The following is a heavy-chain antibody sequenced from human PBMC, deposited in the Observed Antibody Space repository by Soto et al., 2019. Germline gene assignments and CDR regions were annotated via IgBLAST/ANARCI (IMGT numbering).Heavy chain of an antibody. CDR3: AKDLGTVTPLDY. Sequence: QVQLVESGGGVVQPGRSLRLSCAASGFTFSSYGMHWVRQAPGKGLEWVAVISYDGSNKYYADSVKGRFTISRDNSKNTLYLQMNSLRAEDTAVYYCAKDLGTVTPLDYSGQGTLVTVSS. CDR2: ISYDGSNK. J-gene: IGHJ4*02. CDR1: GFTFSSYG. D-gene: IGHD4-17*01. V-gene: IGHV3-30*18.